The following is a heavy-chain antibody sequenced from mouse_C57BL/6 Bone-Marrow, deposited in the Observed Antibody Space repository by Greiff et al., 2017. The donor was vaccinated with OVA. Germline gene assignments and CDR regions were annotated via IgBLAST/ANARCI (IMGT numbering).Heavy chain of an antibody. J-gene: IGHJ2*01. Sequence: EVMLVESGGGLVKPGGSLKLSCAASGFTFSDYGMHWVRQAPEKGLEWVAYISSGSSTIYYADTVKGRFTISRDNAKNTLFLQMTSLRSEDTAMYYCARIKLLYFDYWGQGTTLTVSS. V-gene: IGHV5-17*01. CDR2: ISSGSSTI. CDR1: GFTFSDYG. CDR3: ARIKLLYFDY.